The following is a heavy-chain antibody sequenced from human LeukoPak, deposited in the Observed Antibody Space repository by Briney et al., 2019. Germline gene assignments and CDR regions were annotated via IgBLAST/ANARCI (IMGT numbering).Heavy chain of an antibody. Sequence: SETLSLTCAVYGGSFSGYYWSWIRQPPGKGLEWIGEINHSGSTNYNPSLKSRVTISVDTSKNQFSLKLSSVTAADTAVYYRARVGFWSGYYTRWFDPWGQGTLVTVSS. CDR1: GGSFSGYY. V-gene: IGHV4-34*01. J-gene: IGHJ5*02. CDR2: INHSGST. D-gene: IGHD3-3*01. CDR3: ARVGFWSGYYTRWFDP.